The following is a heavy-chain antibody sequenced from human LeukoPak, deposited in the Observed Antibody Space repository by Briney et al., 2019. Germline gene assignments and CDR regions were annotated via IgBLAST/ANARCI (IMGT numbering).Heavy chain of an antibody. J-gene: IGHJ3*02. CDR3: ARGYCSSTSCYTSNAFDI. Sequence: ASVKVSCKASGYTFTSYAMHWVRQAPGQRLEWMGWINAGNGDTKYSQKFQGRVTITRDTSASTAYMELSSLRSEDTAVYYCARGYCSSTSCYTSNAFDIWGQGTVVTVSS. V-gene: IGHV1-3*01. CDR2: INAGNGDT. CDR1: GYTFTSYA. D-gene: IGHD2-2*02.